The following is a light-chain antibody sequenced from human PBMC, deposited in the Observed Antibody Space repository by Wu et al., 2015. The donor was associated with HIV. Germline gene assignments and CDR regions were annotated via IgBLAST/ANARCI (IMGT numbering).Light chain of an antibody. J-gene: IGKJ4*01. CDR2: DSS. Sequence: EIMLTQSPGTLSLSPGERATLSCRASQSVRSYLAWYQQKPGQAPRLLIYDSSNRATGIPARFSGSGSGADFTLTISRLEPEDFAVYYCQQYDTSPLFGGGTKVDVK. V-gene: IGKV3-20*01. CDR3: QQYDTSPL. CDR1: QSVRSY.